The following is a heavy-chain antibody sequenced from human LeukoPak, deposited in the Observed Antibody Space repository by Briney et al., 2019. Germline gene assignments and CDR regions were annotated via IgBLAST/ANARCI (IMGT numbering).Heavy chain of an antibody. CDR2: ISSSSSYI. CDR3: ARDRLIYGDYGDAFDI. J-gene: IGHJ3*02. Sequence: GGSLRLSCAASGFTFSRYSMNWVRQAPGKGLEWVSSISSSSSYIYYADSVKGRSTISRDNAKTSLYLQMNSLRAERTAVYYCARDRLIYGDYGDAFDIWGQGTMVTVSS. CDR1: GFTFSRYS. V-gene: IGHV3-21*01. D-gene: IGHD4-17*01.